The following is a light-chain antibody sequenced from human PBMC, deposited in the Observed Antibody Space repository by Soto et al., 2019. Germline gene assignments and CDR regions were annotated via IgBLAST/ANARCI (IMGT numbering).Light chain of an antibody. J-gene: IGLJ1*01. CDR2: SSI. CDR1: SSSIGSNT. V-gene: IGLV1-44*01. CDR3: VSFAGGTYV. Sequence: QSVLTQPPSASGTPGQRVTISCSGSSSSIGSNTVNWYQKFPGTAPKLLIYSSILRPSGVPDRFSGSKSGTSASLAISGLQSEDEGDYYCVSFAGGTYVFGTGTKVTVL.